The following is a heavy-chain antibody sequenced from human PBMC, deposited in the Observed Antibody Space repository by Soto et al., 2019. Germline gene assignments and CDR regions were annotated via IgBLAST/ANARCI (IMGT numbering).Heavy chain of an antibody. CDR2: TYYRSKWYN. J-gene: IGHJ4*02. CDR1: GDSVSSNSAA. CDR3: ARAGTGLLWFGELFNFDY. D-gene: IGHD3-10*01. Sequence: PSQTLSLTCAMSGDSVSSNSAAWNWIRQSPSRGLEWLGRTYYRSKWYNDYAVSVKSRITISPDTSKNQFSLQLNSVTPEDTAVYYCARAGTGLLWFGELFNFDYWGQGTLVTVSS. V-gene: IGHV6-1*01.